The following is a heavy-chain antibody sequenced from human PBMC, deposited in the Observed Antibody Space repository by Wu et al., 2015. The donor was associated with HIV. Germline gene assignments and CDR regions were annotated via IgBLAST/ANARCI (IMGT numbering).Heavy chain of an antibody. J-gene: IGHJ6*02. Sequence: QVQLVQSGAEVKKPGASVKVSCKASGYTFTSYGISWVRQAPGQGLEWMGRIIPMYGTANYAQKFQGRFTITADESTSTAYMDLSSLRSEDTAVYYCARDVEMATIHSYYYXMDVWAKGPRSPSP. V-gene: IGHV1-69*13. CDR2: IIPMYGTA. CDR1: GYTFTSYG. CDR3: ARDVEMATIHSYYYXMDV. D-gene: IGHD5-24*01.